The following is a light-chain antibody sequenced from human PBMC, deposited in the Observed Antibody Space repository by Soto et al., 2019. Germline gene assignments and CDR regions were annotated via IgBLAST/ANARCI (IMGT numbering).Light chain of an antibody. J-gene: IGKJ1*01. CDR1: QSINSN. V-gene: IGKV3-20*01. Sequence: EILMAQSPVTLSVSPGERATLSCRASQSINSNLAWYQQTNGQAPRLLIYGASSRASGIPDRFSGSGSWTDFTLTISRLESEDVEVDYCQHYDSSPWTFGQGTKVDIK. CDR3: QHYDSSPWT. CDR2: GAS.